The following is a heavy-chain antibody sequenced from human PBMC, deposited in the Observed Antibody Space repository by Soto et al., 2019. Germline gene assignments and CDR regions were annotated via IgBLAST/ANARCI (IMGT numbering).Heavy chain of an antibody. Sequence: ASVKVSCKASGYTFTSYYMHWVRQAPGQGLEWMGIINPSGGSTSYAQKFQGRVTMTRDTSTSTVYMELSSLRSEDTAVYYCARVPSGSYWYHSPAPPDCWGQGTLVTVSS. CDR3: ARVPSGSYWYHSPAPPDC. V-gene: IGHV1-46*01. D-gene: IGHD1-26*01. J-gene: IGHJ4*02. CDR2: INPSGGST. CDR1: GYTFTSYY.